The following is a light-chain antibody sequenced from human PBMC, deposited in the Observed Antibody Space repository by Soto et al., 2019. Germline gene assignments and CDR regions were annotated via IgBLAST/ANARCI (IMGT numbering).Light chain of an antibody. V-gene: IGLV2-8*01. CDR3: QSYDSSLSGSVV. CDR2: EVS. Sequence: QSALTQPPSASGSPGQSVTISCTGTSSDVGGYNYVSWYQQHPGKAPKLMIYEVSERPSGVPHRFSGSKSGNTASLTVSGLQAEDEADYYCQSYDSSLSGSVVFGGGTKVTVL. CDR1: SSDVGGYNY. J-gene: IGLJ2*01.